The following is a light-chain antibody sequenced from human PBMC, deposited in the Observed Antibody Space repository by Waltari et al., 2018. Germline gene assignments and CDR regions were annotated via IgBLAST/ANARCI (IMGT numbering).Light chain of an antibody. CDR1: QSLLYPNAYNY. Sequence: DLVMTHSPLSLPVTLGASASISCRPSQSLLYPNAYNYLAWYLQKPGQSPQLLIYLGSDRAAGVPDRFSGSGSGTNFTLKISRVEAEDVGIYYCMQAIQTPTFGGGTKVEI. J-gene: IGKJ4*01. V-gene: IGKV2-28*01. CDR3: MQAIQTPT. CDR2: LGS.